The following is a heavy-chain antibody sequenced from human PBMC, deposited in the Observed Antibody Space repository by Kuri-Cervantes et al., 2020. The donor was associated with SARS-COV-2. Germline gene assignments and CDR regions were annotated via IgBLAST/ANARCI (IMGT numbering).Heavy chain of an antibody. CDR2: ISGSGGST. V-gene: IGHV3-23*01. CDR3: AKALHRRYDYYYGMDV. Sequence: GESLKISCAASGFTFSSYAMSWVRQAPGKGLEWVSAISGSGGSTYYADSVKGRFTISRDNSKNTLYLQMNSLRAEDTALYYCAKALHRRYDYYYGMDVWGQGTTVTVSS. J-gene: IGHJ6*02. CDR1: GFTFSSYA.